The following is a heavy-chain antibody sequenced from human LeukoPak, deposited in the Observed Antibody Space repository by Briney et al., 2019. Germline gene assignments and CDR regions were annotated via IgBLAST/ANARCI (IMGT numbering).Heavy chain of an antibody. D-gene: IGHD3-22*01. CDR2: IYYSGST. CDR1: GGSISSGDYY. Sequence: SETLSLTCTVSGGSISSGDYYWSWIRQPPGKGLEWIGYIYYSGSTYYNPSLKSRVTISVDTSKNQFSLKLSSVTAADTAVYYCARLHYYDSSGYYMDAFDIWGQGTMVTVSS. J-gene: IGHJ3*02. CDR3: ARLHYYDSSGYYMDAFDI. V-gene: IGHV4-30-4*01.